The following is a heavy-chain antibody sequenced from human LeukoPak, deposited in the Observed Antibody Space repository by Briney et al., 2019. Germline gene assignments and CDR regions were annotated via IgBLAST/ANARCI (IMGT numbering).Heavy chain of an antibody. D-gene: IGHD3-22*01. CDR1: GFTFSSYS. CDR2: ISSSSSYI. J-gene: IGHJ4*02. Sequence: TGGSLRLSCAASGFTFSSYSMNWVRQAPGKGLEWVSSISSSSSYIYYADSVKGRFTTSRDNAKSSLYLQMNSLRAEDTAVYYCAGAGYDSSGYYDYWGQGTLVTVSS. CDR3: AGAGYDSSGYYDY. V-gene: IGHV3-21*01.